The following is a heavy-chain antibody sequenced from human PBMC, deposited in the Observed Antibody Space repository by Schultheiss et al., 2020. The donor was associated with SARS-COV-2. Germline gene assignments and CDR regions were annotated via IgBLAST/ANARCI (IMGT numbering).Heavy chain of an antibody. J-gene: IGHJ5*02. CDR3: ARHVKTTYLPRWFDP. V-gene: IGHV4-61*05. CDR2: IYYNGNT. Sequence: SETLSLTCTVSGGSISSGGYYWGWIRQHPGKGLEWIGYIYYNGNTNYNPSLKSRVTISVDTSKNQFSLKLSSVTAADTAVYYCARHVKTTYLPRWFDPWGHGTLVTVSS. D-gene: IGHD2/OR15-2a*01. CDR1: GGSISSGGYY.